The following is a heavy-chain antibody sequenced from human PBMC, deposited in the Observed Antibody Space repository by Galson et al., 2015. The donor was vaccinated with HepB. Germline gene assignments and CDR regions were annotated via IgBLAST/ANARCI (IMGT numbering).Heavy chain of an antibody. V-gene: IGHV3-23*01. J-gene: IGHJ4*02. Sequence: SLRLSCAASGFTFSSYAMSWVRQAPGKGLEWVSAISGSGGSTYYADSVKGRFTISRDNSKNTLYLQMNSLRSEDTAVYYCAKTYFASGWHGLFDYWGQGTLVTVSS. D-gene: IGHD6-19*01. CDR1: GFTFSSYA. CDR3: AKTYFASGWHGLFDY. CDR2: ISGSGGST.